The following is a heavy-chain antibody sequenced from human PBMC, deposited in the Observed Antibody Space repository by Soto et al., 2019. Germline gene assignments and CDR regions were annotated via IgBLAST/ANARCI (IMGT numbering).Heavy chain of an antibody. D-gene: IGHD3-22*01. J-gene: IGHJ3*02. CDR3: AKVGYYYDSSGYLISDAFDI. V-gene: IGHV3-30*18. CDR2: ISYDGSNK. CDR1: GFTFSSYG. Sequence: GGSLRLSCAASGFTFSSYGMHWVRQAPGKGLEWVAVISYDGSNKYYADSVKGRFTISRDNSKNTLYLQMNSLRAEDTAVYYCAKVGYYYDSSGYLISDAFDIWGQGTMVTVSS.